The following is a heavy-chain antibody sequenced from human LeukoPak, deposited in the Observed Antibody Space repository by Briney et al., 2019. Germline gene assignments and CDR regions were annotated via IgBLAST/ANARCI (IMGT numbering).Heavy chain of an antibody. CDR1: GGSISNAYYY. V-gene: IGHV4-30-4*01. Sequence: PSETLSLTCTVSGGSISNAYYYYNWIRQPPGKGLEWIGYIYYSGSIYYCPPLKSRVSISLDTSKNQFSLKLSSVTAADTAVYYCARGGPPDAFDIWGQGTMVTVSS. CDR3: ARGGPPDAFDI. CDR2: IYYSGSI. D-gene: IGHD3-16*01. J-gene: IGHJ3*02.